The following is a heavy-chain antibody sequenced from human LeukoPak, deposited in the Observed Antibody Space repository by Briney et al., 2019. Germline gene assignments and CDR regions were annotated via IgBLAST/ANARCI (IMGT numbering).Heavy chain of an antibody. V-gene: IGHV1-46*01. J-gene: IGHJ4*02. D-gene: IGHD5-18*01. CDR1: GYTSTDFH. Sequence: GSLNASCQASGYTSTDFHIHWVRQPPGQGREWMGIFNPSGGSTSYAQKFQGRVTMTSDTYTSTVYLELSSLRSEDTAVYYCARVWVASYIYGPTDYWGQGTLVTVSS. CDR3: ARVWVASYIYGPTDY. CDR2: FNPSGGST.